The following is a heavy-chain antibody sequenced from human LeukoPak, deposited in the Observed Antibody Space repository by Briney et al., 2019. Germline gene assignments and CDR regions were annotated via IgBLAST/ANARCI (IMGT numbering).Heavy chain of an antibody. CDR2: INPSGGST. Sequence: ASVKVSCKASGYTFTSYYMHWVRQAPGQGLEWMGIINPSGGSTSYAQKFQGRVTMTEDTSTDTAYMELSSLRSEDTAVYYCATLIVGATLAFDIWGQGTMVTVSS. J-gene: IGHJ3*02. CDR3: ATLIVGATLAFDI. V-gene: IGHV1-46*01. CDR1: GYTFTSYY. D-gene: IGHD1-26*01.